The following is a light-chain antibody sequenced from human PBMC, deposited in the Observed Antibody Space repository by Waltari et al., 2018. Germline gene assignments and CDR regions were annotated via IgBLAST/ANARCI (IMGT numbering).Light chain of an antibody. CDR1: QSLLHSSGNTF. CDR2: LVS. CDR3: MQARQTPWT. Sequence: DIVMTQSPLSLSVTPGEPASISCRSSQSLLHSSGNTFLDWYLPKPGQSPQLLIYLVSNRASGVPDRFSGSGSGTDFTLKISRVEAEDVGVYVCMQARQTPWTFGQGTKVEIK. J-gene: IGKJ1*01. V-gene: IGKV2-28*01.